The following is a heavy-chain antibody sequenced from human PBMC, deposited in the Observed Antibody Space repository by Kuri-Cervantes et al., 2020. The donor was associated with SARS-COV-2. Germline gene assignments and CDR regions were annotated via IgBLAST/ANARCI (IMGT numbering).Heavy chain of an antibody. D-gene: IGHD5-18*01. Sequence: GESLKISCAASGFIFSSYWMSWVRQVPGKGLEWVANINQRGNEKYYVDPVKGRFTISRDNAQNSLNLEMNSLRGEDTAVYYCARESRYVYGEFDFWGQGTLVTVSS. CDR1: GFIFSSYW. J-gene: IGHJ4*02. CDR2: INQRGNEK. V-gene: IGHV3-7*03. CDR3: ARESRYVYGEFDF.